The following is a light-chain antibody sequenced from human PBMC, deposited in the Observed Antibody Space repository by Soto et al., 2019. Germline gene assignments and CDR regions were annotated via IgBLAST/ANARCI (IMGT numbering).Light chain of an antibody. J-gene: IGKJ1*01. CDR3: QQYNSWPRT. V-gene: IGKV3-15*01. CDR1: QSVNSN. Sequence: IVMTQSPATLSVSPGERATLSCRASQSVNSNLAWYQQKTGQAPRLLIYGASSRDTGIPARFSGSGSGTEFTLTITSLQSEDFAVYYCQQYNSWPRTFGQGTKVDIK. CDR2: GAS.